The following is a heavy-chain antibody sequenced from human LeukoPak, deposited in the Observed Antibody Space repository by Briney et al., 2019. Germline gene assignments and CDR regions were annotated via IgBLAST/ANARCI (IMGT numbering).Heavy chain of an antibody. CDR3: ARGIFTGYSSSWYDY. Sequence: PSETLSLTCAVSGGSISSGGYSWSWIRQPPGKGLEWIGYIYHSGCTYYNPSLKSRVTISVDRSKNQFSLKLSSVTAADTAVYYCARGIFTGYSSSWYDYWGQGTLVTVSS. CDR2: IYHSGCT. D-gene: IGHD6-13*01. V-gene: IGHV4-30-2*01. CDR1: GGSISSGGYS. J-gene: IGHJ4*02.